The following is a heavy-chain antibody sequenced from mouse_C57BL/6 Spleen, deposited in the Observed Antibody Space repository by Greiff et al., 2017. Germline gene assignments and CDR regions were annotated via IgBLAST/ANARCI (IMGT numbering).Heavy chain of an antibody. CDR3: TLITTDLWYFDV. CDR2: INPNYGTT. CDR1: GYSFTDYN. J-gene: IGHJ1*03. D-gene: IGHD1-1*01. V-gene: IGHV1-39*01. Sequence: VQLKQSGPELVKPGASVKISCKASGYSFTDYNMNWVKQSNGKSLEWIGVINPNYGTTSYNQKFKGKATLTVDQSSSSAYMQLNSLTSEDSAVYYCTLITTDLWYFDVWGTGTTVTVSS.